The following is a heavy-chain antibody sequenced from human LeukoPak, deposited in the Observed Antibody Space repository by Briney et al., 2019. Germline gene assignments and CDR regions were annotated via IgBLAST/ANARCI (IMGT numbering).Heavy chain of an antibody. J-gene: IGHJ3*02. D-gene: IGHD2-15*01. V-gene: IGHV3-30-3*01. CDR2: ISYDGSNE. Sequence: PGGTLRLSCTASGVNFRSYAMYWVRQAPGRGLEWVAIISYDGSNEHYADSVKGRFTISRDTSKNTLYLQMNSLRAEDTAVYYCARICSGGNCYFPSIWGQGTMVTVSS. CDR3: ARICSGGNCYFPSI. CDR1: GVNFRSYA.